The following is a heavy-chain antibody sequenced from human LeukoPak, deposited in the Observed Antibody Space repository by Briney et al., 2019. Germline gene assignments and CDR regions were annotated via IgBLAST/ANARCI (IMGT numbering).Heavy chain of an antibody. V-gene: IGHV1-46*01. J-gene: IGHJ4*02. CDR1: GYTFTSYY. CDR3: AREEMITFDLYYFDY. D-gene: IGHD3-16*01. CDR2: INPSGGST. Sequence: ASVKVSCKASGYTFTSYYMHWVRQAPGQGLEWMGIINPSGGSTSYAQKFQGRVTMTRDMSTSTVYMELSSLRSEDTAVYYCAREEMITFDLYYFDYWGQGTLVTVSS.